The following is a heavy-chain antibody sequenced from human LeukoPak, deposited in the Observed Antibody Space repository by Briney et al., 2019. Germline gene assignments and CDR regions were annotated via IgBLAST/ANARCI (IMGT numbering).Heavy chain of an antibody. Sequence: ASVKVSCKVSGHTLTELSMHWVRQAPGKGLEWMGGFDPEDGETIYAQKFQGRVTMTTDTSTSTAYMELRSLRSDDTAMYYCARDPGGGGSFDPWGQGTLVTVSS. V-gene: IGHV1-24*01. CDR2: FDPEDGET. CDR1: GHTLTELS. J-gene: IGHJ5*02. CDR3: ARDPGGGGSFDP. D-gene: IGHD2-15*01.